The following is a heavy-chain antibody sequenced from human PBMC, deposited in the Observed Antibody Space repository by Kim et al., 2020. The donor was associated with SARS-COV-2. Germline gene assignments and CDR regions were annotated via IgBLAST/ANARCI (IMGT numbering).Heavy chain of an antibody. CDR1: GFTFGTFA. Sequence: GGSLRLSCVASGFTFGTFAMAWVRQAPGKGLEWVSVINRPAGRTYYADSVKGRFTVSRDSARYTLYLQMNSLRADDTAVYYCVKGAWLDYWGPGTLFTVSP. CDR3: VKGAWLDY. V-gene: IGHV3-23*01. CDR2: INRPAGRT. D-gene: IGHD5-12*01. J-gene: IGHJ4*02.